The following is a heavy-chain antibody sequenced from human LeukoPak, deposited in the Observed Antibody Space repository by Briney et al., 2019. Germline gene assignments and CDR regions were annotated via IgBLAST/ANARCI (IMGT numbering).Heavy chain of an antibody. Sequence: GGTLRLSCAASGFTFSTFGMSWVRQAPGKGLEWVAFIRYDGSNKYYADSVRGRFTISRDNSKNTLYLQMNSLRDEDTAVYYCAKDSGFYGSGSYHFDYWGQGTLVTVSS. CDR3: AKDSGFYGSGSYHFDY. D-gene: IGHD3-10*01. CDR2: IRYDGSNK. J-gene: IGHJ4*02. CDR1: GFTFSTFG. V-gene: IGHV3-30*02.